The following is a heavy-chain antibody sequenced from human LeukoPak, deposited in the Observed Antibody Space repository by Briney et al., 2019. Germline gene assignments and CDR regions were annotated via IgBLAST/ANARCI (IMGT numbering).Heavy chain of an antibody. CDR2: ISGSGGST. CDR1: GVTFSSYA. J-gene: IGHJ4*02. CDR3: AKDLGGYSYGYYFGY. D-gene: IGHD5-18*01. V-gene: IGHV3-23*01. Sequence: GGSLRLSCAASGVTFSSYAMSWVRQAPGKGREWVSAISGSGGSTYYADSVKGRFTISRDNSKNTLYLQMNSLRAEDTAVYYCAKDLGGYSYGYYFGYWGQGTLVTVSS.